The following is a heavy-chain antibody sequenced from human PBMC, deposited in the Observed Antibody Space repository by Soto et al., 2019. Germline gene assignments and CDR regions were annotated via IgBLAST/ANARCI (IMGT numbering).Heavy chain of an antibody. CDR2: IWYDGTQK. Sequence: QVQLEESGGGVVQPGRSLRLSCEASGFTFNTYSMHWVRQPPGKGLEWLAAIWYDGTQKYYADSVKGRFIISRDNSTKTLYLEMNSLRAEDTAVYYCARAGGTTVTGLWHFDSWGQGTPVTVSS. D-gene: IGHD4-17*01. CDR1: GFTFNTYS. J-gene: IGHJ4*02. CDR3: ARAGGTTVTGLWHFDS. V-gene: IGHV3-33*01.